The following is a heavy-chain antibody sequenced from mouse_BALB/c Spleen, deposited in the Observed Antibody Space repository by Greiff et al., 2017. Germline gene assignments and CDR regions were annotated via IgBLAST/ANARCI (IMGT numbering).Heavy chain of an antibody. CDR2: IYPGDGDT. CDR3: ARLGGNYDYYAMDY. Sequence: VQLQQSGAELARPGASVKLSCKASGYTFTSYWMQWVKQRPGQGLEWIGAIYPGDGDTRYTQKFKGKATLTADKSSSTAYMQLSSLASEDSSVYYCARLGGNYDYYAMDYWGQGTSVTVSS. D-gene: IGHD2-1*01. J-gene: IGHJ4*01. V-gene: IGHV1-87*01. CDR1: GYTFTSYW.